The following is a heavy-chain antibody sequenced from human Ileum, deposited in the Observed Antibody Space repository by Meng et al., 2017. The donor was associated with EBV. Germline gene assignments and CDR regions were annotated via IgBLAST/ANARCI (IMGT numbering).Heavy chain of an antibody. CDR1: GYTFTSYA. D-gene: IGHD6-19*01. J-gene: IGHJ4*02. CDR2: INTGNGET. CDR3: ASRPGIAVAGFDY. V-gene: IGHV1-3*04. Sequence: VQLVQSGDEMKKPGATVEVSCKASGYTFTSYAMNWVRQAPGQRLEWMGWINTGNGETKYSQKFQGRVTLTRDTSASTAYMELSSLRSEDTAVYYCASRPGIAVAGFDYWGQGTLVTVSS.